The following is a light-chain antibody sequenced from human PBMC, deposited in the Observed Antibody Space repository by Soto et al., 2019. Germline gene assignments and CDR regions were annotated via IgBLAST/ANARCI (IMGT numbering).Light chain of an antibody. CDR1: SSDVGSYNY. CDR2: EVS. V-gene: IGLV2-14*01. CDR3: SSYTTRTTLYV. Sequence: QSVLTQPASVSGSPGQSITISCTGTSSDVGSYNYVSWYQLHPGKAPKLMIYEVSNRPSGVSNRFSGSKSGDTASLTMSGLQAEDEADYYCSSYTTRTTLYVFGTGTKVTVL. J-gene: IGLJ1*01.